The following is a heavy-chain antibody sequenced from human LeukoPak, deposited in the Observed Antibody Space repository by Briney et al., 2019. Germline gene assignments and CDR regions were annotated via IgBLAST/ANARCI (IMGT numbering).Heavy chain of an antibody. D-gene: IGHD6-13*01. J-gene: IGHJ4*02. CDR1: RFTFSSYW. CDR3: ARDRHSSFDY. Sequence: GGSLRLSCVASRFTFSSYWMSWDRQAPGKGLRWVANIKQDGGEKYYVDSVKGRFTISRDNAKNSLYLQMNSLRAENTAVYYCARDRHSSFDYWGQGTLVTVSS. V-gene: IGHV3-7*01. CDR2: IKQDGGEK.